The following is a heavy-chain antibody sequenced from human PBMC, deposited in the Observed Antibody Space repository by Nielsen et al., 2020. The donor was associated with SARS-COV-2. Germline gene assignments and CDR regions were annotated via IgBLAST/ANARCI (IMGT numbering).Heavy chain of an antibody. V-gene: IGHV3-23*01. D-gene: IGHD3-3*01. CDR1: GFTFSSYA. Sequence: LSLTCAASGFTFSSYAMSWVRQAPGKGLEWVSAISGSGGSTYYADSVKGRFTISRDNSKNTLYLQMNSLRAEDTAVYYYATRFWRTLVYFDYWGQGTLVTVSS. CDR2: ISGSGGST. CDR3: ATRFWRTLVYFDY. J-gene: IGHJ4*02.